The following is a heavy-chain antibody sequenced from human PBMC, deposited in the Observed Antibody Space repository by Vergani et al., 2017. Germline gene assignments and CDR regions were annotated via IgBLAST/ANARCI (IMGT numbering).Heavy chain of an antibody. CDR2: IFQSGSP. D-gene: IGHD3-10*01. J-gene: IGHJ4*02. Sequence: QVHLNEAGPGLVQPSQTLSLTCTVSGASITSGSFYWSWIRQPPGRGLQWIGHIFQSGSPDYNASLKSRVNISLDKSKNHFSLSLSSVTAADTAVYYCVRRNNVVRETDYFDYWGQGILVTVSS. CDR3: VRRNNVVRETDYFDY. V-gene: IGHV4-30-2*01. CDR1: GASITSGSFY.